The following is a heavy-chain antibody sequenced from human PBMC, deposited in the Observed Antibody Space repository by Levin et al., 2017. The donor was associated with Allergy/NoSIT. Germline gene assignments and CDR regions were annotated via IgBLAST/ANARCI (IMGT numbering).Heavy chain of an antibody. Sequence: SQTLSLTCSVSGGSISTNDYYWSWIRQHPGKGLEWIGYIFYSGRTYHNPSLTSRIAISLDTSQNQFSLRLNSLTAADTALYYCARLLGSTGANTFEIWGQGIMVTVSS. V-gene: IGHV4-31*03. CDR1: GGSISTNDYY. CDR2: IFYSGRT. D-gene: IGHD2-2*01. J-gene: IGHJ3*02. CDR3: ARLLGSTGANTFEI.